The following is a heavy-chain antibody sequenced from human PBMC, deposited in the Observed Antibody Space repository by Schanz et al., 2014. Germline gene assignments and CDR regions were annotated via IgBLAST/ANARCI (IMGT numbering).Heavy chain of an antibody. CDR2: IWYDGNNK. CDR3: ARDPSGSYGWFDP. D-gene: IGHD1-26*01. V-gene: IGHV3-33*01. CDR1: GFTFSSYG. J-gene: IGHJ5*02. Sequence: QVQLVESGGDVVQPGRSLRLSCAASGFTFSSYGMHWVRQAPGKGLEWVAVIWYDGNNKYYADSVKGRFTISRDNSKNILYLQMNSLRAEDTAVYYCARDPSGSYGWFDPWGQGTLVTVSS.